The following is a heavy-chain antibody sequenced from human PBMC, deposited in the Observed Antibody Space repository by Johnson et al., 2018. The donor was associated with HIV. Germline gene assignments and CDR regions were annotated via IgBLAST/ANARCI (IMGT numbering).Heavy chain of an antibody. CDR3: AKDKAGGWAFDI. J-gene: IGHJ3*02. D-gene: IGHD6-19*01. CDR1: EFYT. Sequence: QVQLVESGGGVVQPGRSLRLSCAASEFYTMHWVRQAPGKGLEWVAVISYDGSNEYYGDSVKGRFTISRDNSKNTLYLQTNSLRAEDTAVYYCAKDKAGGWAFDIWGQGTMVTVSS. CDR2: ISYDGSNE. V-gene: IGHV3-30-3*01.